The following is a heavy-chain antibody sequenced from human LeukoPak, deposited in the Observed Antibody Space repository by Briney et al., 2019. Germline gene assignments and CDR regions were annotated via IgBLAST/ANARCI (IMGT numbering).Heavy chain of an antibody. D-gene: IGHD3-22*01. CDR3: ARQRYYYDSSGYYPHDY. CDR1: GGSISSRSYY. CDR2: IYYSGST. Sequence: PSETLSLTCTVSGGSISSRSYYWGWIRQPPGKGLEWIGSIYYSGSTYYNPSLKSRVTISVDTSKNQFSLKLSSVTAADTAVYYCARQRYYYDSSGYYPHDYWGQGTQVTVSS. V-gene: IGHV4-39*01. J-gene: IGHJ4*02.